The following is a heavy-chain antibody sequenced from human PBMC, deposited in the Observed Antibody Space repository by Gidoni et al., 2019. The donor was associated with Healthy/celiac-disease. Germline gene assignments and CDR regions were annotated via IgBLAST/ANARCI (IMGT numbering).Heavy chain of an antibody. J-gene: IGHJ4*02. D-gene: IGHD5-18*01. CDR1: GFTFDDYT. Sequence: EVQLVESGGVVVQPGGSLRLSCAASGFTFDDYTMHWVRQAPGKGLEWVSLISWDGGSTYYADSVKGRFTISRDNSKNSLYLQMNSLRTEDTALYYCAKDMAERGYSDGTFDYWGQGTLVTVSS. CDR2: ISWDGGST. V-gene: IGHV3-43*01. CDR3: AKDMAERGYSDGTFDY.